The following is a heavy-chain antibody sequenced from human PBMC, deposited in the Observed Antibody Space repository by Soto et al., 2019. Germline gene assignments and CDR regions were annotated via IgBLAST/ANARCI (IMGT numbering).Heavy chain of an antibody. CDR1: GFTFSSYS. CDR3: ARDGGPSSGYYPYWFDL. CDR2: ISSSSSTI. Sequence: GGSLRLSCASSGFTFSSYSMSWVRQAPGKGLEWGSYISSSSSTIYYADSVKGRFTISRDNAKNSLYLQMNSPRSEDTAVSYCARDGGPSSGYYPYWFDLWGQGTLVSVSS. J-gene: IGHJ5*02. V-gene: IGHV3-48*01. D-gene: IGHD3-22*01.